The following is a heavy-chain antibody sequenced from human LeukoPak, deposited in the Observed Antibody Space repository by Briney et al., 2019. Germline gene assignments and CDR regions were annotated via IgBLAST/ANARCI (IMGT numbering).Heavy chain of an antibody. J-gene: IGHJ3*02. CDR1: GVTLSDHH. D-gene: IGHD3-22*01. CDR3: ARDGEEGDNSAFDI. CDR2: TRDKTRGYTT. Sequence: GGSLRLSCAASGVTLSDHHMDWVRQAPGKGLEWVGRTRDKTRGYTTEYAASVKGRFTISRDDSQTSLYLQMNSLKTEDTAVYFCARDGEEGDNSAFDIWGQGTVVTVSS. V-gene: IGHV3-72*01.